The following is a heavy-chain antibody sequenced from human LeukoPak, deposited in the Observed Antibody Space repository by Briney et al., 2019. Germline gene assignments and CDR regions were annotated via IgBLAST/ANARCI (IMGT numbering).Heavy chain of an antibody. V-gene: IGHV4-39*01. J-gene: IGHJ4*02. D-gene: IGHD6-19*01. CDR1: VGSITSTNYY. CDR2: VYYSVIT. CDR3: ARHTRSGWNEGFGY. Sequence: PSETLSLTYTVSVGSITSTNYYWGWIRQPPGKGLEWIASVYYSVITHYNPSLKSRVTISVDTSKNQFSLRLTSVTAEDTAVYYCARHTRSGWNEGFGYWGQGTLVTVSS.